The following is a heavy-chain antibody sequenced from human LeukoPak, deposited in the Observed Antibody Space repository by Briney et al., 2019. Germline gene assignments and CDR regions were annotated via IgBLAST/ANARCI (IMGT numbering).Heavy chain of an antibody. CDR1: GGSISSYY. D-gene: IGHD3-10*01. J-gene: IGHJ3*02. V-gene: IGHV4-4*07. CDR2: IYTSGNT. Sequence: SETLSLTCTVSGGSISSYYWSWIRQPAGKGLEWIGRIYTSGNTNYDPSLKSRVTMSVDTSKNQFSLKLSSVTAADTAVYYCARDPLYYGSGSYYIKAFDIWGQGTMVTVSS. CDR3: ARDPLYYGSGSYYIKAFDI.